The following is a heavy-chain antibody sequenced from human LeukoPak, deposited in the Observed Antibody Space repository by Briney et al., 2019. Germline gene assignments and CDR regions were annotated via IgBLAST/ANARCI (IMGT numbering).Heavy chain of an antibody. CDR3: ARDGRQRKTYYYASGSANAFDI. J-gene: IGHJ3*02. CDR2: ISYDGSNK. Sequence: PGGSLRLSCAASGFTFSSYGMHWVRQAPGKGLEWVAVISYDGSNKFYADSVKGRFTISRDISKNTLYLQVNSLRAEDTAMYYCARDGRQRKTYYYASGSANAFDIWGQGTMVTVSS. V-gene: IGHV3-30*03. D-gene: IGHD3-10*01. CDR1: GFTFSSYG.